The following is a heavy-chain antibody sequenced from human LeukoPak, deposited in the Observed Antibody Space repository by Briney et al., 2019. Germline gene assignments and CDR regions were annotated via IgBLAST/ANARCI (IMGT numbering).Heavy chain of an antibody. D-gene: IGHD3-3*01. CDR1: GGSISSYY. CDR2: IYYSGST. J-gene: IGHJ5*02. V-gene: IGHV4-59*12. Sequence: SETLSLTCTVSGGSISSYYWSWIRQPPGKGLEWIGYIYYSGSTNYNPSLKSRVTISVDKSKNQFSLKLSSVTAADTAMYYCARVSGSSDFLSWFDPWGQGTLVTVSS. CDR3: ARVSGSSDFLSWFDP.